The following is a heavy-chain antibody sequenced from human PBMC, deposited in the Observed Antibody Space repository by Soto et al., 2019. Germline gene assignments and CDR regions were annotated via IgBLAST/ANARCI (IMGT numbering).Heavy chain of an antibody. V-gene: IGHV4-59*01. CDR1: GDSIGSYR. CDR3: ARAPPPISYDSGESEYYLDF. Sequence: SETLSLTCTVSGDSIGSYRWSWIRQPPQKGLEWIGYVFHSGSTNYNPSLKSRVSMSVDTSKNQFSLKLTSMTAADSAVYYCARAPPPISYDSGESEYYLDFWGQGTLVTVSS. CDR2: VFHSGST. D-gene: IGHD3-3*01. J-gene: IGHJ4*02.